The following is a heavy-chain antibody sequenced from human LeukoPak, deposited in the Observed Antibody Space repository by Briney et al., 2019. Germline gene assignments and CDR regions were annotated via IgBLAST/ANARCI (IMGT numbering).Heavy chain of an antibody. J-gene: IGHJ4*02. CDR2: IKQDGSEK. V-gene: IGHV3-7*01. CDR3: ASLDY. CDR1: GFTFSSSW. Sequence: GGSLRLSCAASGFTFSSSWMNWVRQAPGKGLEWVANIKQDGSEKYYVDSVKGRFTISRDNAKNSLYLQTNTLRAEDTAVYYCASLDYWGQGTLVTVSS.